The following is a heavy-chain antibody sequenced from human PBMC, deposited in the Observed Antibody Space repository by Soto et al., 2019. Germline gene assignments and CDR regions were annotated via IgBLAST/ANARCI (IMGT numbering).Heavy chain of an antibody. CDR2: IYWDDDK. J-gene: IGHJ4*02. Sequence: QITLKESGPTLVKPTQTLTLTCTFSGFSLSTSGVGVGWIRQPPGKALEWLALIYWDDDKRYSPSLKSRLTISXXTXKXLVVLTMTNMDPVDTATYYCAHREYDYGDYGDYFDYWGQGTLVTVSS. V-gene: IGHV2-5*02. CDR1: GFSLSTSGVG. D-gene: IGHD4-17*01. CDR3: AHREYDYGDYGDYFDY.